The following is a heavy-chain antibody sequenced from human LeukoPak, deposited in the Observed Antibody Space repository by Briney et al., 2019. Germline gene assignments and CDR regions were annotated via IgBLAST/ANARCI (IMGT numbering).Heavy chain of an antibody. D-gene: IGHD3-3*02. V-gene: IGHV3-11*06. J-gene: IGHJ4*02. CDR3: ARAAYTISWSIVDF. Sequence: GGSLRLSCAASGFTFSDYYMNWIRQAPGKGLEWLSYTSTSRSYTNLADSVKGRFTISRDNAKNSLYLQMNSLRAEDTAVYYCARAAYTISWSIVDFWGQGTLVTVSS. CDR2: TSTSRSYT. CDR1: GFTFSDYY.